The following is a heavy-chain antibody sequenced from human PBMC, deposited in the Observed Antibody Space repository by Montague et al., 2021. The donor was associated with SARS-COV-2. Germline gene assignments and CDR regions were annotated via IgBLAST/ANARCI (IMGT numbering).Heavy chain of an antibody. V-gene: IGHV4-34*01. Sequence: SETLSLICAVYGGSFSGYYWRWIRQPPGKGLEWIGEINHSGSTNYNPSLKSRVTISVDTSKNQFSLKLSSVTAADTAVYYCTMGGYQVLWSDYYYYGMDVWGQGTTVTVSS. J-gene: IGHJ6*02. CDR2: INHSGST. CDR3: TMGGYQVLWSDYYYYGMDV. CDR1: GGSFSGYY. D-gene: IGHD2-2*01.